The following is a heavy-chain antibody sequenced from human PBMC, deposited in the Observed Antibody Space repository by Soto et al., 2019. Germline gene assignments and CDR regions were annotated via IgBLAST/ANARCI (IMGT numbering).Heavy chain of an antibody. J-gene: IGHJ5*02. V-gene: IGHV4-59*01. D-gene: IGHD6-19*01. Sequence: WETLSLTCSLSGGAIGGYYWSWIRQPPGKALEWIGYVSYSGSTDYHPSLKSRVSISIDTSKNQFSLTMISVTAADTAVYYCARNASDRGWFSLDPWGQVALVTVSS. CDR3: ARNASDRGWFSLDP. CDR2: VSYSGST. CDR1: GGAIGGYY.